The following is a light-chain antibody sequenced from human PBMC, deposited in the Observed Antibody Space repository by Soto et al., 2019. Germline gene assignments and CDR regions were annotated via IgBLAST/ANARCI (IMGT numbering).Light chain of an antibody. Sequence: EIVMTQSPATLSVSPGERATLSCRASQSVSSNLAWYQQKPGQAPRLLIYGASTRATGIPARFSGSGSGTAFTLTISSLQSEDFAVYSCQQYNNWPRTFGQGTKLEIK. CDR1: QSVSSN. CDR3: QQYNNWPRT. V-gene: IGKV3-15*01. J-gene: IGKJ2*01. CDR2: GAS.